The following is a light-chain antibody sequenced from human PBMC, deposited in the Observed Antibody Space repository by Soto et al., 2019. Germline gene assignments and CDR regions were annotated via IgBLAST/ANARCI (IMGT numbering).Light chain of an antibody. V-gene: IGKV3-20*01. CDR2: AAF. CDR3: QQYNNWPPT. CDR1: QSFSTSY. Sequence: IVLTQSPGTLSLSPGERATLSCRASQSFSTSYLAWYQQKPGQAPRLLIFAAFSRANGIPERFSGSGSGTDFTLTISSLQSEDFAVYYCQQYNNWPPTFGQGTKVDIK. J-gene: IGKJ1*01.